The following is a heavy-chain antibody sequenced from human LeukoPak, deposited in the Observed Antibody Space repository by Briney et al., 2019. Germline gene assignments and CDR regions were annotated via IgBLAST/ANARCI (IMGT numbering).Heavy chain of an antibody. CDR1: GGSISGYY. CDR2: IYSSGST. D-gene: IGHD2-2*01. CDR3: ARNIPSAMLNFDY. J-gene: IGHJ4*02. V-gene: IGHV4-59*01. Sequence: PSETLSFTCAVPGGSISGYYWSWIRQPPGKGLEWIGNIYSSGSTNYNPSLKSRVTISVDTSKTQLSLTLTSVTAADTAVYYCARNIPSAMLNFDYWGQGTLVTVSS.